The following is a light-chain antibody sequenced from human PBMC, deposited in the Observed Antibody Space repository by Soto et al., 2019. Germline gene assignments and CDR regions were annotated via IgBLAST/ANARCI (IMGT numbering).Light chain of an antibody. V-gene: IGKV3-15*01. CDR2: GAS. J-gene: IGKJ4*01. CDR1: QSVSGN. CDR3: QHYINWQLT. Sequence: EIVMTQSPATLSVAPGERATLSCRASQSVSGNLAWYQQKRGQAPRLLIYGASTRATGVPARFSGGGSGREFTLTIASLQSEDFAVYYCQHYINWQLTCGGGTRVEIK.